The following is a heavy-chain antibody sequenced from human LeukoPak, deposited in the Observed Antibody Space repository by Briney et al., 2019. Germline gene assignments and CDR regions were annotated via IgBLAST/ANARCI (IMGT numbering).Heavy chain of an antibody. V-gene: IGHV3-7*03. CDR3: ARVVSAAIDYYYMDV. CDR2: IKQDGSEK. J-gene: IGHJ6*03. Sequence: GGSLRLSCAASGFTFSSYWMHWVRQAPGKGLEWVANIKQDGSEKYYVDSVKGRFTISRDNAKNSLYLQMNTLRAEDTAVYYCARVVSAAIDYYYMDVWGKGTTVTISS. D-gene: IGHD2-2*02. CDR1: GFTFSSYW.